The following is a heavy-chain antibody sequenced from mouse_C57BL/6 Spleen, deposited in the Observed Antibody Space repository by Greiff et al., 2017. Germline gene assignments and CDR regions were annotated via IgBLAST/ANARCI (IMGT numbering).Heavy chain of an antibody. D-gene: IGHD2-2*01. CDR2: IYPGDGDT. CDR3: ARNGRSTMVTYDLDY. J-gene: IGHJ2*01. CDR1: GYAFSSYW. Sequence: VQLQQSGAELVKPGASVKISCKASGYAFSSYWMNWVKQRPGKGLEWIGQIYPGDGDTNYNGKFKGKATLTADKSSSTAYMQLGSLTSEDSAVDVCARNGRSTMVTYDLDYWGQGTTLTVSS. V-gene: IGHV1-80*01.